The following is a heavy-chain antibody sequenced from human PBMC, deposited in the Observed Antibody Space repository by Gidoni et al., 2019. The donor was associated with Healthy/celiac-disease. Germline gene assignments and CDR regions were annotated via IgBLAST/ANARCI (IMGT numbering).Heavy chain of an antibody. CDR3: ARDLYYCGGDCYPNWFDP. J-gene: IGHJ5*02. D-gene: IGHD2-21*02. V-gene: IGHV3-48*02. CDR1: GFTFSSYS. CDR2: ISSSSSTI. Sequence: EVQLVESGGGLVQPGGSLRLSCAASGFTFSSYSMNWVRQAPGKGLEWVSYISSSSSTIYYADSVKGRFTISRDNAKNSLYLQMNSLRDEDTAVYYCARDLYYCGGDCYPNWFDPWGQGTLVTVSS.